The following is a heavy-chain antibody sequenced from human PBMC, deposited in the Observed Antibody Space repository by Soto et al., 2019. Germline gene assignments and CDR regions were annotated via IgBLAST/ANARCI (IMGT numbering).Heavy chain of an antibody. Sequence: PGGSLRLSCAASGFTFSTYAMSWVRQAPGKGPEWVSAVSGSGSSTHYADSVKGRLTISRDNSKNTLYLQMNSLRAEDTAVYYCAKDRWDDYIWGTYRNNFYFDYWGQGTLVTVSS. CDR1: GFTFSTYA. V-gene: IGHV3-23*01. D-gene: IGHD3-16*02. J-gene: IGHJ4*02. CDR3: AKDRWDDYIWGTYRNNFYFDY. CDR2: VSGSGSST.